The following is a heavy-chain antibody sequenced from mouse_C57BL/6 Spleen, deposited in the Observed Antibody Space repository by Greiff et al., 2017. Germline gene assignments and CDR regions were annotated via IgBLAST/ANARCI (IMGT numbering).Heavy chain of an antibody. CDR2: INYDGSST. D-gene: IGHD1-1*01. CDR3: ARITTEAMDY. Sequence: EVMLVESEGGLVQPGSSMKLSCTASGFTFSDYYMAWVRQVPEKGLEWVANINYDGSSTYYLDSLKSRFIISRDNAKNILYLQMSSLKSEDTATYYCARITTEAMDYWGQGTSVTVSS. CDR1: GFTFSDYY. J-gene: IGHJ4*01. V-gene: IGHV5-16*01.